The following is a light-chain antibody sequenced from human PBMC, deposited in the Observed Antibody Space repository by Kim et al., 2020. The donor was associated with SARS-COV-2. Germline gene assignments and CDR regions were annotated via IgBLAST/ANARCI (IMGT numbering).Light chain of an antibody. Sequence: PFAQSVRIPCQGASLRSYYATWYLLKPGQPPILVIYGKINRPSGIPDRFSGSSSGNTASLSITGTQAGDEADYYCNSRDSNDNVVFGGGTKLTVL. J-gene: IGLJ2*01. CDR3: NSRDSNDNVV. CDR2: GKI. CDR1: SLRSYY. V-gene: IGLV3-19*01.